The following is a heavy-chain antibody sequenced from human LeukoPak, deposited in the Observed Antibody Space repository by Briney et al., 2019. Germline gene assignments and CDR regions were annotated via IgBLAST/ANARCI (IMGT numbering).Heavy chain of an antibody. J-gene: IGHJ4*02. CDR1: GGTFRSYG. CDR3: ARDGRGYSGYECRYFDY. CDR2: IIPIFDTT. Sequence: GSSVKVSCKASGGTFRSYGINWVRQASGQGLEWMGGIIPIFDTTNYAQKFQGRVTITADKSTSTAYMELSSLTSDDTAVYYFARDGRGYSGYECRYFDYWGQGTLVTVSS. V-gene: IGHV1-69*06. D-gene: IGHD5-12*01.